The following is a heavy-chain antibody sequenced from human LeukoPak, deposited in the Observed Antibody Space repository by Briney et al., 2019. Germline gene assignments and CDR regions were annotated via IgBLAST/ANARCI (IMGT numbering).Heavy chain of an antibody. Sequence: GRSLRLSCAASGFTFSSYAMHWVRQAPGKGLEWVAVISYDGSNKYYADSVKGRFTISRDNSKNTLYLQMNSLRAEDTAVYYCARIRQVWWGSRRDGIEFWGQGTLVIVSS. D-gene: IGHD2-21*01. CDR2: ISYDGSNK. V-gene: IGHV3-30-3*01. J-gene: IGHJ4*02. CDR1: GFTFSSYA. CDR3: ARIRQVWWGSRRDGIEF.